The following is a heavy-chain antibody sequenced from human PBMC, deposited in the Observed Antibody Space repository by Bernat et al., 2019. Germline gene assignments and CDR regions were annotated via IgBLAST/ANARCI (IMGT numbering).Heavy chain of an antibody. D-gene: IGHD5-12*01. CDR3: ASHGYDCLAFDI. CDR2: IYYSGST. J-gene: IGHJ3*02. V-gene: IGHV4-39*01. Sequence: QLQLQESGPGLVKPSETLSLTCTVSGGSISSSSYYWGWIRQPPGKGLEWIGSIYYSGSTYYNPSLKSRVTISVDTSKNQFSLKLSSVTAADTAVYYCASHGYDCLAFDIWGQGTMVTVSS. CDR1: GGSISSSSYY.